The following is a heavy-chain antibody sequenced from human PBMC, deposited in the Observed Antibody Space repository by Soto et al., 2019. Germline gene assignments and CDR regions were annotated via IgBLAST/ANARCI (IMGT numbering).Heavy chain of an antibody. CDR1: GYTFTSYD. D-gene: IGHD2-2*01. CDR2: MNPNSGNT. Sequence: ASVKVSCKASGYTFTSYDINWVRQATGQGLEWMGWMNPNSGNTGYAQKFQGRVTMTRNTSISTAYMELSSLRSEDTAVYYCARFIRDCSSTSCYAHFDYWGQGTLVTVSS. CDR3: ARFIRDCSSTSCYAHFDY. J-gene: IGHJ4*02. V-gene: IGHV1-8*01.